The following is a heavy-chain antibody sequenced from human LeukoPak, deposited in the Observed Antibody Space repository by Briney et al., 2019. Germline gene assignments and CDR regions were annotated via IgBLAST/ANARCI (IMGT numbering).Heavy chain of an antibody. CDR1: GFTFSSYA. J-gene: IGHJ4*02. CDR2: ISSNGGNT. V-gene: IGHV3-64*01. D-gene: IGHD6-13*01. Sequence: GGSLRLSCAASGFTFSSYAMHWVRQAPGKGLEYVSAISSNGGNTYYANSVKGRFTISRDNSKNTLYLQMGSLRAEDMAVYYCAVNIAAATFDYWGQGTLVTVSS. CDR3: AVNIAAATFDY.